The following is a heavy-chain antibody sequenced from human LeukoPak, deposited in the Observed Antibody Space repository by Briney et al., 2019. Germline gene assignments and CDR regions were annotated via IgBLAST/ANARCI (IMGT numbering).Heavy chain of an antibody. Sequence: SDTLSLTCTVSGGSISTYYWSWIRQPPGKGLEWIGYIHNSGRTKYNPSLKSRVSISVDTSKNQFSLKLSSVTASDTATFYCVRQGGWGGAASLIEFWGQGTLVTVSS. CDR2: IHNSGRT. J-gene: IGHJ4*02. D-gene: IGHD2-15*01. V-gene: IGHV4-59*08. CDR1: GGSISTYY. CDR3: VRQGGWGGAASLIEF.